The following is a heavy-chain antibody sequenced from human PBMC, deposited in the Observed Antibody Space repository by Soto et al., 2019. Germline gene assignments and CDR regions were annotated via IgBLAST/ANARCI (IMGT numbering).Heavy chain of an antibody. J-gene: IGHJ5*02. D-gene: IGHD4-17*01. CDR2: ISAYNGNT. Sequence: QVQLVQSGAEVKKPGASVKVSCKASGYTFTSYGIGWVRQAPGQGLEWMGWISAYNGNTNYAQKLQCRVTTTTDTATSTADMELRSLRSDDTAVYYCARASYGDYGDWFDPWGQGTLVTVSS. CDR3: ARASYGDYGDWFDP. V-gene: IGHV1-18*01. CDR1: GYTFTSYG.